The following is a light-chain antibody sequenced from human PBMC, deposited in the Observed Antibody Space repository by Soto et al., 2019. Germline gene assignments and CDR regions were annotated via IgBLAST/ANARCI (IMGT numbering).Light chain of an antibody. J-gene: IGKJ5*01. V-gene: IGKV3-11*01. CDR3: QQRSNWPIT. CDR2: DAS. CDR1: QSVSSY. Sequence: EIVLTQSPATLSLSPGERATLSCRASQSVSSYLAWYQQKPGQAPRLLIYDASNRATGIPARFSGSGSVTDVTLTISSLEPEDFAVYYCQQRSNWPITFGQGTRLEIK.